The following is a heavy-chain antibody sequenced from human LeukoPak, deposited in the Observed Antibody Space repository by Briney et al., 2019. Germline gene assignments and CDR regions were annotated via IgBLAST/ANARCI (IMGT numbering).Heavy chain of an antibody. CDR2: INHSGST. CDR3: ARVTAAGTADDAFDI. J-gene: IGHJ3*02. CDR1: GGSFSGYY. Sequence: SETLSLTCAVYGGSFSGYYWSWIRQPPGKGLEWIGEINHSGSTNYNPSLKSRVTISVDTSKNQFSLKLSSVTAADTAVYYCARVTAAGTADDAFDIWGQGTMVTVSS. D-gene: IGHD6-13*01. V-gene: IGHV4-34*01.